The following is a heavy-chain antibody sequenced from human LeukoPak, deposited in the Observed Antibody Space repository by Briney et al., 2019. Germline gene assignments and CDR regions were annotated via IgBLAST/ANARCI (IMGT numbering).Heavy chain of an antibody. J-gene: IGHJ4*02. D-gene: IGHD6-6*01. V-gene: IGHV3-30*03. Sequence: GGSLRLSCAVSGFTFSSYGIHWVRQAPGKGLEWVTFISHDGTKNYYADSVKGRFTVSRDNAKNTLYLQVNNLRAEDTAVYYCARGPNSNWSGLDFWGQGTLLTVSS. CDR2: ISHDGTKN. CDR1: GFTFSSYG. CDR3: ARGPNSNWSGLDF.